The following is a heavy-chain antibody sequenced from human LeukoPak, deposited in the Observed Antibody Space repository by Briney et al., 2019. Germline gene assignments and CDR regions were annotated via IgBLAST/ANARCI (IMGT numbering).Heavy chain of an antibody. CDR3: ARASKGPAARAFDY. Sequence: KSSETLSLTCTVSGGSISSGGYYWSWLRQHPGKGLEWIGYIYYSGSTYYNPSLKSRVTISVDTSKNQFSLKLSSVTAADTAVYYCARASKGPAARAFDYWGQGTLVTVSS. CDR1: GGSISSGGYY. V-gene: IGHV4-31*03. J-gene: IGHJ4*02. CDR2: IYYSGST. D-gene: IGHD2-2*01.